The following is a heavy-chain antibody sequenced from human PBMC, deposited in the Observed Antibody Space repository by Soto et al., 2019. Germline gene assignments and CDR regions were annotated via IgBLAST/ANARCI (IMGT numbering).Heavy chain of an antibody. D-gene: IGHD6-19*01. CDR2: INSAAITK. V-gene: IGHV3-74*01. J-gene: IGHJ4*02. Sequence: EVQLVESGGGLFQPGGSLRLSWVASGFTFRSSWMHWVRQAPGKGLVWVSRINSAAITKNYAEYAKGRFTIARDNAENTPYLEMYSLTAEDTAVYYCARGPTGWYGYDYWGPGTLLTVSS. CDR3: ARGPTGWYGYDY. CDR1: GFTFRSSW.